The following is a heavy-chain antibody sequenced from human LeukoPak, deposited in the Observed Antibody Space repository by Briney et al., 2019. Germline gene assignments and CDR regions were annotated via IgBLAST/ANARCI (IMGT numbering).Heavy chain of an antibody. J-gene: IGHJ4*02. V-gene: IGHV3-23*01. CDR3: AKDSDWAFDY. Sequence: GGSLRLSCAASGFTFSNYAMSWVRQAPGKGLEWVSAISGSGGSTYYADSVKGRFTISRDNSKNTLYLQMNSLRVEDTAEYYCAKDSDWAFDYWGQGTLVTVSS. D-gene: IGHD3/OR15-3a*01. CDR2: ISGSGGST. CDR1: GFTFSNYA.